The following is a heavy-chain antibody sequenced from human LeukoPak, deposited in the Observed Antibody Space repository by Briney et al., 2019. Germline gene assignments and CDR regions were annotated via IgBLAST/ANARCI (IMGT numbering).Heavy chain of an antibody. V-gene: IGHV3-13*01. Sequence: GGSLRLSCAASGFTFSTYDMHWVRQATGKGLEWVSAIGTAGDTYYPGSVKGRFTISRENAKNSLYLQMNSLRTEDTAVCYCARVRYGTYDYWGQGTLVTVSS. D-gene: IGHD4-17*01. CDR1: GFTFSTYD. CDR3: ARVRYGTYDY. CDR2: IGTAGDT. J-gene: IGHJ4*02.